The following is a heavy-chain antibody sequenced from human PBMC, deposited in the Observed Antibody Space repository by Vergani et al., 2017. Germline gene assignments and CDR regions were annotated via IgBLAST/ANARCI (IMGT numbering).Heavy chain of an antibody. CDR3: ARDRYYLGSGSYPYFYYYGLDV. D-gene: IGHD3-10*01. CDR2: IIPIFGTA. V-gene: IGHV1-69*12. J-gene: IGHJ6*02. Sequence: QVQLVQSGAEVKKPGSSVKVSCKASGGTFSSYAISWVRQAPGQWLEWMGGIIPIFGTANYAQKFQGRVTITADESTSTAYMELSSLRSEDTAVYYCARDRYYLGSGSYPYFYYYGLDVWGQGTAVTVSS. CDR1: GGTFSSYA.